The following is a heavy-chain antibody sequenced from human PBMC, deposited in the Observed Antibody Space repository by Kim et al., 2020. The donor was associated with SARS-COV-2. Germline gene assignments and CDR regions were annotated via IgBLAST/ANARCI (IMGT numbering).Heavy chain of an antibody. J-gene: IGHJ4*02. D-gene: IGHD3-10*01. V-gene: IGHV3-49*03. CDR3: TRDAGFGELSPYYFDY. CDR2: IRSKAYGGTT. CDR1: GFTFGDYA. Sequence: GGSLRLSCTASGFTFGDYAMSWFRQAPGKGLEWVGFIRSKAYGGTTEYAASVKGRFTISRDDSKSIAYLQMNSLKTEDTAVYYCTRDAGFGELSPYYFDYWGQGTLVTVSS.